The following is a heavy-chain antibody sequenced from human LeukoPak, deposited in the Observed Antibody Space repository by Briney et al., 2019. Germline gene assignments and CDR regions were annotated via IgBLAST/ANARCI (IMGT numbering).Heavy chain of an antibody. V-gene: IGHV3-11*04. Sequence: GGSLRLSCAASGFTFSDYYMSWIRQAPGKGLEWVSYISSSGSTIYYADSVKGRFTISRDNSKNTLYLQMNSLRAEDTAVYYCAKEGIAARPGSGYWGQGTLVTVSS. CDR3: AKEGIAARPGSGY. CDR2: ISSSGSTI. D-gene: IGHD6-6*01. J-gene: IGHJ4*02. CDR1: GFTFSDYY.